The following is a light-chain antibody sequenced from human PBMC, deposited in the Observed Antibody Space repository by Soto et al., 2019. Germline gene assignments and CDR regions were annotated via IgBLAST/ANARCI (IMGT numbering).Light chain of an antibody. V-gene: IGKV1-8*01. CDR1: QGISSY. CDR3: QQYYNYPRT. Sequence: PSSLSASTGDRVTITCRASQGISSYLAWYQQKPGKAPKLLIYAASTLQSGVPSRFSGSGSGTDFTLTSSCLQSEDFATYYCQQYYNYPRTFGQGTKVDI. CDR2: AAS. J-gene: IGKJ1*01.